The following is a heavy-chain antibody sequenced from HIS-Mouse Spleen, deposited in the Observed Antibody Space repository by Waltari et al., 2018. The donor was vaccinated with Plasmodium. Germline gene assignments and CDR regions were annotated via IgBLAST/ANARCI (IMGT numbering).Heavy chain of an antibody. Sequence: QVQLQQWGAGLLKPSETLSLTCPVYGGSFSGYDWSWIRQPPGKGLVWIGEINNSGSTNYNPSLKSRVTISVDTSKNQFSLKLSSVTAADTAVYYCARGRVLGTSSGYFDLWGRGTLVTVSS. J-gene: IGHJ2*01. V-gene: IGHV4-34*01. D-gene: IGHD3-10*01. CDR2: INNSGST. CDR1: GGSFSGYD. CDR3: ARGRVLGTSSGYFDL.